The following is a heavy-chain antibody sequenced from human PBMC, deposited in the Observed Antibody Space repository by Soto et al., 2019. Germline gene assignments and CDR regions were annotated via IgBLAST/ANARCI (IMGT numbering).Heavy chain of an antibody. CDR2: IIPIFGTA. V-gene: IGHV1-69*13. J-gene: IGHJ6*02. CDR3: ARPIAVAASYYYGMDV. Sequence: SVKVSCKASGGTFSSYAISWVRQAPGQGLEWMGGIIPIFGTANYAQKFQGRVTITADESTSTAYMELSSLRSADTAVYYCARPIAVAASYYYGMDVWGQGTTVTVSS. CDR1: GGTFSSYA. D-gene: IGHD6-19*01.